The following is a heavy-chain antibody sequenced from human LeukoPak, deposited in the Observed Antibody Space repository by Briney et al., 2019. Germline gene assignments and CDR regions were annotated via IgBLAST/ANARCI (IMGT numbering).Heavy chain of an antibody. J-gene: IGHJ4*02. CDR1: GFTFSSYS. Sequence: PGGSLRLSCAASGFTFSSYSMNWVRQAPGKGLEWVSSISSSSSYIYYADSVKGRFTISRDNAKNSLYLQMNSLRAEDTAVYYCARNPYVDPQPPIDYWGQGTLVTVSS. CDR2: ISSSSSYI. V-gene: IGHV3-21*01. CDR3: ARNPYVDPQPPIDY. D-gene: IGHD3-16*01.